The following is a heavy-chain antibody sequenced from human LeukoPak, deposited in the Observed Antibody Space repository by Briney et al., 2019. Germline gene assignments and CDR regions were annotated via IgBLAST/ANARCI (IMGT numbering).Heavy chain of an antibody. CDR2: IGDSASSI. CDR3: ARDGLSSGARDWFAP. D-gene: IGHD3-22*01. J-gene: IGHJ5*02. CDR1: GFTFSSYE. Sequence: PGGSLRLSCAASGFTFSSYEMNWVRQAPGKGLEWVSYIGDSASSIYYADSVKGRFTNSRDNARNSLYLKMNSLRAEDTAVYYCARDGLSSGARDWFAPWGQGTLVTVSS. V-gene: IGHV3-48*03.